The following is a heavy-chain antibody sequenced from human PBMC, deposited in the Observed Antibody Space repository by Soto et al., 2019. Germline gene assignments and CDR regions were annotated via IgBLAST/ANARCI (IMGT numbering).Heavy chain of an antibody. CDR2: IYWDDDK. Sequence: QITLKESGPTLVKPTQTLTLTCTFSGFSLSTSGVGVGWIRQPPGKALEWLALIYWDDDKRYSPSLQSRLTITKDTSKNQVVLKMTNMDPVDTATYYCAHTLYGSGSYYSGVDAFDIWGQGTMVTVSS. CDR3: AHTLYGSGSYYSGVDAFDI. J-gene: IGHJ3*02. CDR1: GFSLSTSGVG. D-gene: IGHD3-10*01. V-gene: IGHV2-5*02.